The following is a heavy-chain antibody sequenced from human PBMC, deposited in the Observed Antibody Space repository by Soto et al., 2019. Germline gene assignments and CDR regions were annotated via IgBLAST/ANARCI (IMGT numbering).Heavy chain of an antibody. CDR3: ARVPRGYCSGGSCYSGWFDP. V-gene: IGHV1-3*01. Sequence: ASVKVSCKASGYTFTSYAMHWVRQAPGQRLEWMGWINAGNGNTKYSQKFQGRVTITRDTSASTAYMELSSLRSEDTAVYYCARVPRGYCSGGSCYSGWFDPWGQGTLVTVSS. CDR1: GYTFTSYA. D-gene: IGHD2-15*01. CDR2: INAGNGNT. J-gene: IGHJ5*02.